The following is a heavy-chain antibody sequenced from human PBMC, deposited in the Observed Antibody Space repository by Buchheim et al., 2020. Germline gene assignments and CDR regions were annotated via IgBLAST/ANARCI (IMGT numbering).Heavy chain of an antibody. D-gene: IGHD4-17*01. CDR1: GFTFSSYG. Sequence: QVQLVESGGGVVQPGRSLRLSCAASGFTFSSYGMHWVRQAPGKGLEWVAVISYDGSNKYYADSVKGRFTISRDNSKNTLYLQMNSLRAEDTAAYYCAKDPPVDYWGQGTL. CDR3: AKDPPVDY. V-gene: IGHV3-30*18. CDR2: ISYDGSNK. J-gene: IGHJ4*02.